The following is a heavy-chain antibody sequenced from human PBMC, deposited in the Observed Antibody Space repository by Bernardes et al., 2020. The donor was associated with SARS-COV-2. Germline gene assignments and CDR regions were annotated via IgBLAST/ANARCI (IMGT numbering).Heavy chain of an antibody. CDR3: AASIVVATPHY. V-gene: IGHV4-39*01. CDR1: GGSISSSRYY. D-gene: IGHD3-22*01. Sequence: LSLTCTVSGGSISSSRYYWGWIRQPPGKGLEWIGSIYYSGRTYYNPSLKSRVTISVDTSKNQFSLKLSSVTAADTAVYYCAASIVVATPHYWGQGTLVTDSS. J-gene: IGHJ4*02. CDR2: IYYSGRT.